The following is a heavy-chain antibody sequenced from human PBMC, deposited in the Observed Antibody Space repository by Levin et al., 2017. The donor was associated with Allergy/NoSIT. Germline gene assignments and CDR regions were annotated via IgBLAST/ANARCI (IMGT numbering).Heavy chain of an antibody. D-gene: IGHD3-10*01. V-gene: IGHV3-74*01. Sequence: GGSLRLSCAASGFTFSSYWMHWVRQAPGKGLVWVSRINSDGSSTSYADSVKGRFTISRDNAKNTLYLQMNSLRAEDTAVYYCARAGTSYYYGSGEFDYWGQGTLVTVSS. CDR3: ARAGTSYYYGSGEFDY. CDR1: GFTFSSYW. J-gene: IGHJ4*02. CDR2: INSDGSST.